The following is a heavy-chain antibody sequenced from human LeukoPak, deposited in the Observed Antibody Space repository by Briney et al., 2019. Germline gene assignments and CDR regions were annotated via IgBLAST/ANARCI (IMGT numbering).Heavy chain of an antibody. CDR1: GFTFSSYG. Sequence: PGGSLRLSCAASGFTFSSYGMHWVRQAPGKGLEWVAFIRYDGSNKYYADSVKGRFTISRDNSKNTLFLQMNSVRTEDTALYYCAKDGPGVVPSAIMYYFDYWGQGTLVTVSS. CDR3: AKDGPGVVPSAIMYYFDY. D-gene: IGHD2-2*01. V-gene: IGHV3-30*02. CDR2: IRYDGSNK. J-gene: IGHJ4*02.